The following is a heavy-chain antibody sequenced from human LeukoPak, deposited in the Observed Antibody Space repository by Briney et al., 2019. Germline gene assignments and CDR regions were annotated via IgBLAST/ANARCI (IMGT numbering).Heavy chain of an antibody. D-gene: IGHD3-22*01. J-gene: IGHJ5*02. CDR3: ARVGDSSGYYNWFDP. V-gene: IGHV1-2*02. CDR2: INPNSGGT. CDR1: GYTFTDYY. Sequence: SAKVSCKASGYTFTDYYMHWVRQAPGQGLEWMGWINPNSGGTNYAQKFQGRVTMTRDTSISTAYMELSRLRSDDTAVYYCARVGDSSGYYNWFDPWGQGTLVTVSS.